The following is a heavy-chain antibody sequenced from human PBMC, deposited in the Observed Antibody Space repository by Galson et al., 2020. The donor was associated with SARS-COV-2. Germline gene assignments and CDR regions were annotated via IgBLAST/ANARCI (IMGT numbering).Heavy chain of an antibody. CDR2: TYYRSRWYN. D-gene: IGHD6-19*01. CDR3: ARAGPYFSGWYPWLDY. Sequence: SQTLSLTCAISGDSVSNNNVAWDWIRQSPSRGLEWLGRTYYRSRWYNEYAVSVRSRIIITPDTSKNQISLQLNSVTPEDTAVYFCARAGPYFSGWYPWLDYWGQGTLVTVSS. V-gene: IGHV6-1*01. CDR1: GDSVSNNNVA. J-gene: IGHJ4*02.